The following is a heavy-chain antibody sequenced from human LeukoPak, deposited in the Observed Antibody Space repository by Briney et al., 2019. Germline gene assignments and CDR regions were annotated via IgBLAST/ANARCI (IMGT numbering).Heavy chain of an antibody. CDR2: IYYSGST. CDR3: ARLIDAVVVPTGFDY. D-gene: IGHD2-2*01. V-gene: IGHV4-30-4*01. CDR1: GGSISSGDYY. Sequence: PSETLSLTCTVSGGSISSGDYYWSWIRQPPGKGLEWIGYIYYSGSTYYNPSLKSRVTISVDTSKNQFSLKLSSVTAADTAVYYCARLIDAVVVPTGFDYWGQGTLVTVSS. J-gene: IGHJ4*02.